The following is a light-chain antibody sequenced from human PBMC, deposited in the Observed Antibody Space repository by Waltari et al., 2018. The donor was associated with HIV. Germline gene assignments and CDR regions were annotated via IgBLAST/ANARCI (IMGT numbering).Light chain of an antibody. Sequence: QSALTQPASLSGSPGQSITIPCSGTGSDIGLYDLVPWYRQEPGKAPRRLLYGVSNRPSEISRRFSGSKARTTAALTISALQADDEGDYYCSAYTMSGSLVFGGGTKLTVL. V-gene: IGLV2-14*01. CDR3: SAYTMSGSLV. CDR1: GSDIGLYDL. J-gene: IGLJ2*01. CDR2: GVS.